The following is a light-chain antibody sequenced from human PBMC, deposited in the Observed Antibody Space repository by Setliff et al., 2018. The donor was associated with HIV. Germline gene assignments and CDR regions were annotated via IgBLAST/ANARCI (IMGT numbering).Light chain of an antibody. CDR1: SSDVGGYNY. CDR3: CSYAGSYRSVI. CDR2: DVT. Sequence: QSVLTQPRSVSGSPGQSVAISCTGTSSDVGGYNYVSWYQQHPGKAPKLIIYDVTKRPSGVPDRFSGSKSGNTASLTISGLQAADEAEYYCCSYAGSYRSVIVGGGTK. V-gene: IGLV2-11*01. J-gene: IGLJ2*01.